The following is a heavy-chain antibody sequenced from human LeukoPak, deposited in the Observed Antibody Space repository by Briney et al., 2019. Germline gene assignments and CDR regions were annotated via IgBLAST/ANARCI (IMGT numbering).Heavy chain of an antibody. V-gene: IGHV3-48*01. D-gene: IGHD1-26*01. CDR1: GFTLSSYT. Sequence: GGSLRLSCAASGFTLSSYTMNWVRQAPGKGLEWVSYISSSYSTIYYADSLKGRFTVSRDNAKNSLFLEMNSLRAEDTAVYYCVRDYSGSSLDYWGQGTLVTVSS. CDR2: ISSSYSTI. CDR3: VRDYSGSSLDY. J-gene: IGHJ4*02.